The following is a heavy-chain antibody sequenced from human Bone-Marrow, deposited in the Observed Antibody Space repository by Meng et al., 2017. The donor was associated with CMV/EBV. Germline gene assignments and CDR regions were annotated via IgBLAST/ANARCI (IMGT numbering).Heavy chain of an antibody. CDR2: ISYNGGAI. J-gene: IGHJ4*02. CDR3: AKGSGKLGIVGSLDY. D-gene: IGHD7-27*01. CDR1: GFTFSDYE. Sequence: GESLKISCAASGFTFSDYEVNWVRQAPGKGLEWISYISYNGGAIYYADSVKGRFTISRDNAKNSLYLQMSSLRAEDTAVYYCAKGSGKLGIVGSLDYWGQGTLVTVSS. V-gene: IGHV3-48*03.